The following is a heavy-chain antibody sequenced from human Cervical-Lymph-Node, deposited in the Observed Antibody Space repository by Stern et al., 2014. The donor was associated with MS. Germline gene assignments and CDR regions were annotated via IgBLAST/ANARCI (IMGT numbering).Heavy chain of an antibody. CDR3: ARELRQILVY. CDR2: IIAIFGTA. D-gene: IGHD5-24*01. Sequence: VQLVESGAEVKKPGSSVKVSCKASGGTFSSYAISWVRQAPGQGLEWMGRIIAIFGTANSAQKVQGRVTITADESTSTAYMELSSLRSEDTAVYYCARELRQILVYWGQGTLVTVSS. V-gene: IGHV1-69*18. CDR1: GGTFSSYA. J-gene: IGHJ4*02.